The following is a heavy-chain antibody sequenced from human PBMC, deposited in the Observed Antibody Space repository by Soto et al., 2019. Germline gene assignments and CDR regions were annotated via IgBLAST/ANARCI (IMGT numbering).Heavy chain of an antibody. CDR2: ISSDGSST. CDR3: AQRQSGWYVY. CDR1: GFTFSSFW. V-gene: IGHV3-74*01. J-gene: IGHJ4*02. D-gene: IGHD6-19*01. Sequence: VGSLRLSCAASGFTFSSFWMHWVRQAPGKGLVWVSRISSDGSSTSYADSVKGRFTISRDNAKNTLYLQMNSLRAEDTAVYYCAQRQSGWYVYWGQGTLVTVSS.